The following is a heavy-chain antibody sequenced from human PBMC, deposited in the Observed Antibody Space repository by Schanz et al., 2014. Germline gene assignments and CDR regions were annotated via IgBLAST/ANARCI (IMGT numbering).Heavy chain of an antibody. J-gene: IGHJ1*01. D-gene: IGHD6-19*01. CDR3: ARDLISSGWYA. CDR2: ISGSGAST. Sequence: VQLVESGGGVVQPGGSLRLSCAASGFPFSSYALHWVRQAPGKGLEWVSAISGSGASTYYADSVKGRFTISRDNSKNTLYLQMNSLRVEDTAVYYCARDLISSGWYAWGQGTLVTVSS. V-gene: IGHV3-23*04. CDR1: GFPFSSYA.